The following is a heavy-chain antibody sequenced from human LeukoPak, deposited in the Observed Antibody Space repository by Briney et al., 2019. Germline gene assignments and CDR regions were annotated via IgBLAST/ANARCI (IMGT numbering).Heavy chain of an antibody. CDR2: ISWNRGSI. J-gene: IGHJ4*02. CDR1: GFTFDDYA. V-gene: IGHV3-9*01. CDR3: AKGKEFDILTGYCDY. D-gene: IGHD3-9*01. Sequence: GXXLRLSCAASGFTFDDYAMHWVRQAPGKGLEWVSGISWNRGSIGYADSVKGRFTISRDNAKNSLYLQMNSLRAGDTALYYCAKGKEFDILTGYCDYWGQGTLVTVSS.